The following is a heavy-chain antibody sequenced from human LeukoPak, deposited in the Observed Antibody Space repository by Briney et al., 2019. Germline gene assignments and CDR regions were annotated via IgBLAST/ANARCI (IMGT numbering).Heavy chain of an antibody. CDR3: ASPKNYYYDSSGYYLD. V-gene: IGHV3-66*01. CDR2: IYSGGST. Sequence: GGSLRLSCAASGFTVSSNYMSWVRQAPGKGLEWVSVIYSGGSTYYAGSVKGRFTISRDNSKNTLYLQMNSLRAEDTAVYYCASPKNYYYDSSGYYLDWGQGTLVTVSS. CDR1: GFTVSSNY. D-gene: IGHD3-22*01. J-gene: IGHJ4*02.